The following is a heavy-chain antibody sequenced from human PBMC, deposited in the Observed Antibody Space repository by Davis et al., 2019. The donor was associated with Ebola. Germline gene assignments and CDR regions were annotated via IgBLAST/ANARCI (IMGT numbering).Heavy chain of an antibody. CDR3: AKDRNWSLDY. D-gene: IGHD3-3*01. V-gene: IGHV3-30*02. CDR2: MPSWTTKN. Sequence: GESLKISCAATGFSLSAFGLHWVRQVPGKGLEWVAHMPSWTTKNYYADSVKGRFAISRDSSKHTAYLQMDSLRAEDTAVYFCAKDRNWSLDYWGQGTLVTVS. J-gene: IGHJ4*02. CDR1: GFSLSAFG.